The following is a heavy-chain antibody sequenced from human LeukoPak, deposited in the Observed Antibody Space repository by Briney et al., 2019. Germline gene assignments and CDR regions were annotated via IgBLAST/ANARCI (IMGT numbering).Heavy chain of an antibody. D-gene: IGHD1-14*01. V-gene: IGHV3-23*01. CDR3: ARGRRTATKPFYYYMDV. J-gene: IGHJ6*03. Sequence: GGSLRLSCAASGFTFIGYDMTWVRQAPGKGLEWVSGIGGGGATTFSADSVKGRFTISRDNSKNTLYLEMDYLRAEDTAVYYCARGRRTATKPFYYYMDVWGKGTTVTVSS. CDR1: GFTFIGYD. CDR2: IGGGGATT.